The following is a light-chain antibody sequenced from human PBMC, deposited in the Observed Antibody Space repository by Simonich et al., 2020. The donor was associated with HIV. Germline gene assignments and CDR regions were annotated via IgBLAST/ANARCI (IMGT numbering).Light chain of an antibody. J-gene: IGKJ1*01. V-gene: IGKV3-11*01. CDR2: DAS. CDR3: QQYNSNYPT. CDR1: QSVSSY. Sequence: EIVLTQSPATLSLSPGERATLSCRASQSVSSYLAWYQQKPGQAPRLLIYDASNRATGIPARFSGSGSGTDFTLTISSLQPDDFATYYCQQYNSNYPTFGQGTKVEIK.